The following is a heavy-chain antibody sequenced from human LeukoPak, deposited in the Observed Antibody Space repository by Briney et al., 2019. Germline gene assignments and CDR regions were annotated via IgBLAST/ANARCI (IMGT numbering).Heavy chain of an antibody. CDR2: IYYSGST. V-gene: IGHV4-59*01. J-gene: IGHJ6*03. CDR1: GGSISSYY. CDR3: ARVDYSFPQPYYYYYMDV. D-gene: IGHD3-10*01. Sequence: SETLSLTCTVSGGSISSYYWSWIRQPPGKGLEWIGYIYYSGSTNYNPSLKSRVTISVDTSKNQFSLKLSSVTAADTAVYYCARVDYSFPQPYYYYYMDVWGKGTTVTVSS.